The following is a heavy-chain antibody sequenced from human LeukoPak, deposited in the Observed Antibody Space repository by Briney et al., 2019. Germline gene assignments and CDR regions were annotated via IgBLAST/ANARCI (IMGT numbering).Heavy chain of an antibody. J-gene: IGHJ3*02. D-gene: IGHD3-10*01. Sequence: SETLSLTCTVSGGSISSGGYYWSWIRQHPGKGLEWIGYIYYSGSTYYNPSLKSRVTISVDTSKNQFSLKLSSVTAADTAVYYYPRFAGSDAFDIWGQGTMVTVSS. CDR1: GGSISSGGYY. CDR3: PRFAGSDAFDI. CDR2: IYYSGST. V-gene: IGHV4-31*03.